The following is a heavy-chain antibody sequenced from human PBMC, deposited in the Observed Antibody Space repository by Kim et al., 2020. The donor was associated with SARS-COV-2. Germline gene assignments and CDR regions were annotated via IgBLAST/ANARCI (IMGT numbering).Heavy chain of an antibody. CDR3: AKTYCGGDCYWGPYGMDV. Sequence: KGRITISRDNSKNTLYLQMNSLRAGDTAVHYCAKTYCGGDCYWGPYGMDVWGQGTTVTVSS. V-gene: IGHV3-23*01. D-gene: IGHD2-21*02. J-gene: IGHJ6*02.